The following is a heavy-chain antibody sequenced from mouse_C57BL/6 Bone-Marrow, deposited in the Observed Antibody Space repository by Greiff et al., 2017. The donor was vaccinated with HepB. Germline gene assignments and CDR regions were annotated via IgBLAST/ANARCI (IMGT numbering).Heavy chain of an antibody. J-gene: IGHJ4*01. V-gene: IGHV1-22*01. CDR2: INPNNGGT. D-gene: IGHD4-1*01. CDR3: ARSETGTDAMDY. Sequence: VQLKQSGPELVKPGASVKMSCKASGYTFTDYNMHWVKQSHGKSLEWIGYINPNNGGTSYNQKFKGKATLTVNKSSSTAYMELRSLTSEDSAVYYCARSETGTDAMDYWGQGTSVTVSS. CDR1: GYTFTDYN.